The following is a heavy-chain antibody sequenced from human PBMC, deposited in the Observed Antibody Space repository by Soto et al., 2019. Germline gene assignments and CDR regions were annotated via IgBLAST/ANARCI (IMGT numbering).Heavy chain of an antibody. CDR1: GGSINHYY. CDR3: ARIKLGYTYGSILDF. V-gene: IGHV4-59*01. Sequence: PXETLSLTCSVSGGSINHYYWGWIRQPPGKGLEFIGYIFYSGNTKYSPSLKSRLTISVDTSQNQFSLKLRSVTAADTAMYYCARIKLGYTYGSILDFWGQGILVTVSS. J-gene: IGHJ4*02. CDR2: IFYSGNT. D-gene: IGHD5-18*01.